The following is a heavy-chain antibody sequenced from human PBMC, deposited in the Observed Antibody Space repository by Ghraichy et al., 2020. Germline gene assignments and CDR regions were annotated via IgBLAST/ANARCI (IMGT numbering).Heavy chain of an antibody. Sequence: SETLSLTCAVSGGSISSSNWWSWVRQPPGKGLEWIGEIYHSGSTNYNPSLKSRVTISVDKSKNQFSLKLSSVTAADTAVYYCARDPSDFGVVINALYGMDVWGQGTTVTVSS. CDR2: IYHSGST. V-gene: IGHV4-4*02. CDR1: GGSISSSNW. J-gene: IGHJ6*02. D-gene: IGHD3-3*01. CDR3: ARDPSDFGVVINALYGMDV.